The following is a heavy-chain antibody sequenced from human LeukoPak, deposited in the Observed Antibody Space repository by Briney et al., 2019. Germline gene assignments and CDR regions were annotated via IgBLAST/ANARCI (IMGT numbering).Heavy chain of an antibody. D-gene: IGHD1-26*01. Sequence: PSETLSLTCAVSGDSIKDYYWSWIRQTPGRGLNLIGYIYSGSTNYNPSLKSRVTMSVDMSKNQFSLKLTSMIAADTAIYYCARDRSGSFYDYWGQGTLVTVSS. CDR2: IYSGST. CDR1: GDSIKDYY. V-gene: IGHV4-59*12. J-gene: IGHJ4*02. CDR3: ARDRSGSFYDY.